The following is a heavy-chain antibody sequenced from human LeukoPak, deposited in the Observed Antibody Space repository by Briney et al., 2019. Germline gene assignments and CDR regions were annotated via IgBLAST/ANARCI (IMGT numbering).Heavy chain of an antibody. D-gene: IGHD3-10*01. Sequence: SETLSLTCAVYGGSFSGYYWSWLRQPPGKGLEWIGEINHSGSTNYNPSRKSRVTISVDTSNTQFSLKLSSVTAADTAVYYCARAPYYGSGSYAYYYYYMEVWGKGPRSPSP. V-gene: IGHV4-34*01. CDR1: GGSFSGYY. J-gene: IGHJ6*03. CDR2: INHSGST. CDR3: ARAPYYGSGSYAYYYYYMEV.